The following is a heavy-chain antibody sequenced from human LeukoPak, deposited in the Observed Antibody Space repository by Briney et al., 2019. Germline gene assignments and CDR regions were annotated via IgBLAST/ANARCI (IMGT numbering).Heavy chain of an antibody. D-gene: IGHD4-23*01. CDR2: INPNSGGT. J-gene: IGHJ4*02. CDR1: GDTFTGYY. CDR3: ATSTRRWYEYYFDY. Sequence: ASVKVSCKASGDTFTGYYMHWVRQAPGQGLEWMGWINPNSGGTNYAQKFQGRVTMTRDTSISTAYMELSRLRSDDTAVYYCATSTRRWYEYYFDYWGQGTLVTVSS. V-gene: IGHV1-2*02.